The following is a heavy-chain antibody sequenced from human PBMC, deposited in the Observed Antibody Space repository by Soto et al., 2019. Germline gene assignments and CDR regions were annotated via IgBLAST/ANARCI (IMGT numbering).Heavy chain of an antibody. CDR1: GYSFTSYW. CDR2: IYPGDSDT. CDR3: ARHPWYYYDSSGYSGFVGYFDY. V-gene: IGHV5-51*01. D-gene: IGHD3-22*01. Sequence: GESLKISCKGSGYSFTSYWIGWVRQMPGKGLEWMGFIYPGDSDTRYSPSFQGQVTISADKSISTAYLQWSSLKASDTAMYYCARHPWYYYDSSGYSGFVGYFDYWGQGTLVTVSS. J-gene: IGHJ4*02.